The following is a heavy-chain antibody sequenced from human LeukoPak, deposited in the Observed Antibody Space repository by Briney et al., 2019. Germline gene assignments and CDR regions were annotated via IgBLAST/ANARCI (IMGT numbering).Heavy chain of an antibody. D-gene: IGHD7-27*01. CDR1: GGSISTYY. Sequence: PSETLSLTCTVSGGSISTYYWSWIRQPAGKGLEWIGRIYSTGSTNYNPSLKSRVTISVDTSKNQFSLKLSSVTAADTAVYYCAREWRWGRYFDYWGQGTLVTVSS. CDR2: IYSTGST. CDR3: AREWRWGRYFDY. V-gene: IGHV4-4*07. J-gene: IGHJ4*02.